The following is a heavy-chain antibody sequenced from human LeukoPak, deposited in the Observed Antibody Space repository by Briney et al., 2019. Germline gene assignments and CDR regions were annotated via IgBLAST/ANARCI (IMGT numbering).Heavy chain of an antibody. CDR2: INHSGST. V-gene: IGHV4-34*01. CDR1: GGSFSGYY. J-gene: IGHJ5*02. CDR3: ARGLLRQWLRYRWFDP. Sequence: SETLSLTCAVYGGSFSGYYWSWIRQPPGKGLEWIGEINHSGSTNYNPSLKSRVTISVDTSKNQFSLKLSSVTAADTAVYYCARGLLRQWLRYRWFDPWGQGTLVTVSS. D-gene: IGHD6-19*01.